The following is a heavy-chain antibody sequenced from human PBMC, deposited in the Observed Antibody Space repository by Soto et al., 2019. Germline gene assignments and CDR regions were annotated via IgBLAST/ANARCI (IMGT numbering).Heavy chain of an antibody. Sequence: ASVKVSCKASGYTFTGYYMHWVRQAPGQGLEWMGWINPNSGGTNYAQKFQGWVTMTRDTSISTAYMELSRLRSDDTAAYYCARDRLAVRGVPIFDPWGQGTLVTVSS. V-gene: IGHV1-2*04. CDR2: INPNSGGT. CDR3: ARDRLAVRGVPIFDP. CDR1: GYTFTGYY. J-gene: IGHJ5*02. D-gene: IGHD3-10*01.